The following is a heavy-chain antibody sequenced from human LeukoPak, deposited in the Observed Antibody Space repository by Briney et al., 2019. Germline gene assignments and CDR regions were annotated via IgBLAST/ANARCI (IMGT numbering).Heavy chain of an antibody. CDR2: IYYSGST. CDR1: GFTFSSYN. D-gene: IGHD5-24*01. V-gene: IGHV4-59*01. J-gene: IGHJ4*02. CDR3: ARAYKIPAFDY. Sequence: KPGGSLRLSCAASGFTFSSYNMKWVRQAPGKGLEWIGYIYYSGSTNYNPSLKSRVTISVDTSKNQFSLKLSSVTAADTAVYYCARAYKIPAFDYWGQGTLVTVSS.